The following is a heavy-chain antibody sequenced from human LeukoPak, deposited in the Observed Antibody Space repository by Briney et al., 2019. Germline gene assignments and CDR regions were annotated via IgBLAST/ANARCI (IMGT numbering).Heavy chain of an antibody. Sequence: GGSLRLSCAASGFSFSSYGMHWVRQAPGKGLEWVAYIQYDGSNEQYADSVKGRFSISRDSSKNMLNLQMNSLRAEDTAVYYCAKDRCSNGIGCYYYYMDVWGKGTTVTIYS. CDR2: IQYDGSNE. CDR1: GFSFSSYG. CDR3: AKDRCSNGIGCYYYYMDV. D-gene: IGHD2-8*01. J-gene: IGHJ6*03. V-gene: IGHV3-30*02.